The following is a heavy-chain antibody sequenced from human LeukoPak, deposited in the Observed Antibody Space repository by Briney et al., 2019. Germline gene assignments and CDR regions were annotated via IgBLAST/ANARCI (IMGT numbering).Heavy chain of an antibody. D-gene: IGHD2-8*01. J-gene: IGHJ4*02. CDR3: AREMTHCTNGVCYTWFDY. CDR2: IYYSGST. CDR1: GGSISSGGYY. Sequence: PSQTLSLTCTVSGGSISSGGYYWSWIRQHPGKGLEWIGYIYYSGSTYYNPSLKSRVTISVDTSKNQFSLKLSSVTAADTAVYYCAREMTHCTNGVCYTWFDYWGQGTLVTVSS. V-gene: IGHV4-31*03.